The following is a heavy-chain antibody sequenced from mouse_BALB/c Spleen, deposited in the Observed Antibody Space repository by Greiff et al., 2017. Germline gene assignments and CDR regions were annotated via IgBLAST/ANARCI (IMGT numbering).Heavy chain of an antibody. V-gene: IGHV1-14*01. Sequence: VQLQQSGPELVKPGASVKMSCKASGYTFTSYVMHWVKQKPGQGLEWIGYINPYNDGTKYNEKFKGKATLTSDKSSSTAYMELSSLTSEDSAVYYCARLGVRLYYYAMDYWGQGTSVTVSS. CDR1: GYTFTSYV. D-gene: IGHD2-14*01. CDR2: INPYNDGT. J-gene: IGHJ4*01. CDR3: ARLGVRLYYYAMDY.